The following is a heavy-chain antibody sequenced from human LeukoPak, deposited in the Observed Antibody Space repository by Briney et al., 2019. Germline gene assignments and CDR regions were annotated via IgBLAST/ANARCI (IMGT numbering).Heavy chain of an antibody. J-gene: IGHJ3*02. CDR2: IYYSGST. Sequence: SETLSLTCTVSGGSISSYYWSWIRQPPGKGLEWIGYIYYSGSTNYNPSLKSRVTISVDTSKNQFSLKLSSVTAADTAVYYYATATLDCSSTSCYDAFDIWGQGTMVTVSS. D-gene: IGHD2-2*01. CDR1: GGSISSYY. CDR3: ATATLDCSSTSCYDAFDI. V-gene: IGHV4-59*01.